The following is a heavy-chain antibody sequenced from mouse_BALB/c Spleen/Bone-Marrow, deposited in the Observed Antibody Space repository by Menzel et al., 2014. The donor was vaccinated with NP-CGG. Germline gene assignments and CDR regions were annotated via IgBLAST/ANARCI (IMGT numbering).Heavy chain of an antibody. V-gene: IGHV1-7*01. CDR3: ARSGGGYDGFAY. CDR1: GYTFTSYW. D-gene: IGHD2-2*01. Sequence: VQLQESGAELAKPGASVKMSCKASGYTFTSYWMHWVKQRPGQGVEWIGYINPSTGYTEYNQKFKDKATLTADKSSSTAYMQLSSLTSEDSAVYYCARSGGGYDGFAYWGQGTLVTVSA. J-gene: IGHJ3*01. CDR2: INPSTGYT.